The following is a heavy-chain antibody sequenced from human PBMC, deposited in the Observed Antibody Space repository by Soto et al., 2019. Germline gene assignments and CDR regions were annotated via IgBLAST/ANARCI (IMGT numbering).Heavy chain of an antibody. CDR2: INAGNDNT. J-gene: IGHJ6*02. V-gene: IGHV1-3*01. D-gene: IGHD3-10*01. Sequence: QVQLVQSGAEVKKPGASVKVSCKASGYTFTTYVMHWVRQAPGQRLEWMGWINAGNDNTKYSQKFQGRVTITRDTSASTVYMELSSLSSEDTAVYYCARVGHYYYGRDVWGQGTTVTVSS. CDR3: ARVGHYYYGRDV. CDR1: GYTFTTYV.